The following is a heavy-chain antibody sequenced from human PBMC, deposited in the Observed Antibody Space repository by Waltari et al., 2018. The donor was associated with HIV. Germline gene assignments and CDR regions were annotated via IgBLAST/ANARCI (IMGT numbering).Heavy chain of an antibody. CDR2: INPSDNTT. J-gene: IGHJ6*02. CDR1: GYTFPGYS. V-gene: IGHV1-46*01. D-gene: IGHD3-3*01. CDR3: ARGGLRFLEHTSHYFDALDV. Sequence: QVQVVQSGAEVKKPGASVKISCTASGYTFPGYSINCVPQAPGQDLEWMGRINPSDNTTNYAQKFQGRVTMTRDTSTNTIFMELNSLRSEDTAMYYCARGGLRFLEHTSHYFDALDVWGQGTTVTVSS.